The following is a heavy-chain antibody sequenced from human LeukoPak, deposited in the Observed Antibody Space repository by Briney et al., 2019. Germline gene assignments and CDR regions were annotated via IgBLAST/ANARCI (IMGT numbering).Heavy chain of an antibody. Sequence: GGSLRLSCAASGFTFSSYAMHWVRQAPGKGLEWVAVISYDGSNKHYADSVKGRFTISRDNSKNTLYLQMNSLRAEDTAVYYCARDGSGSYYVSYFDYWGQGTLVTVSS. J-gene: IGHJ4*02. CDR3: ARDGSGSYYVSYFDY. CDR2: ISYDGSNK. D-gene: IGHD1-26*01. CDR1: GFTFSSYA. V-gene: IGHV3-30-3*01.